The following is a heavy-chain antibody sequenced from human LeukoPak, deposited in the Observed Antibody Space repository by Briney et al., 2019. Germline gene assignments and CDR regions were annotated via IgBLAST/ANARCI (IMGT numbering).Heavy chain of an antibody. J-gene: IGHJ4*02. D-gene: IGHD3-10*01. V-gene: IGHV3-23*01. CDR3: ANPFYGSGPRGY. Sequence: LSGGSLRLSCAASGFTFSTYDMTWVRQAPGKGLEWVSAIGSSGSTYYADAVKGRFTISRDNSKNTLYLQMNSLRAEDTAIYYCANPFYGSGPRGYWGQGTLVTVSS. CDR1: GFTFSTYD. CDR2: IGSSGST.